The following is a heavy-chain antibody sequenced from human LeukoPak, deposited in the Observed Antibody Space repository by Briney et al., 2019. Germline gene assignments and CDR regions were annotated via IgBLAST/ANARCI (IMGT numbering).Heavy chain of an antibody. V-gene: IGHV1-2*02. CDR2: INPNSGGT. CDR1: GYTFTGYY. J-gene: IGHJ6*03. D-gene: IGHD2-15*01. Sequence: GASVKVSCKASGYTFTGYYMHWVRQAPGQGLEWMGWINPNSGGTNYAQKFQGRVTMTRDTSISTAYMELSRLRSDDTAVYYCARGKPIVVVAASFDYYYMDVWGKGTTVTVSS. CDR3: ARGKPIVVVAASFDYYYMDV.